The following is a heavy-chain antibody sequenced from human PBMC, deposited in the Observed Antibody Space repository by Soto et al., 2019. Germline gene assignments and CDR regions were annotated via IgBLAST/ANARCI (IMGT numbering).Heavy chain of an antibody. V-gene: IGHV3-23*01. CDR3: AKVIEYYGSGSYTWYFDY. Sequence: GGSLRLSCAASGFTFSSYAMSWVRQAPGKGLEWVSAISGSGGSTYYADSVKGRFTISRDNSKNTLYLQMNSLRDEDTAVYYCAKVIEYYGSGSYTWYFDYWGQGTLVTVSS. CDR1: GFTFSSYA. CDR2: ISGSGGST. J-gene: IGHJ4*02. D-gene: IGHD3-10*01.